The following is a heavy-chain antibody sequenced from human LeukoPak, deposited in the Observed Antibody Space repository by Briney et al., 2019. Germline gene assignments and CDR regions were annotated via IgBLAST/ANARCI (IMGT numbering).Heavy chain of an antibody. Sequence: GGSLRLSCAASGFTFSDYYMSWIRQAPGKGLEWVSYIDLSGNTLYYVDSVKGRFTISRDNAKNSLYLQMNSLRAEDTAVYYCARGPPLFDPWGQGTLVAVSS. CDR1: GFTFSDYY. CDR3: ARGPPLFDP. J-gene: IGHJ5*02. CDR2: IDLSGNTL. V-gene: IGHV3-11*04.